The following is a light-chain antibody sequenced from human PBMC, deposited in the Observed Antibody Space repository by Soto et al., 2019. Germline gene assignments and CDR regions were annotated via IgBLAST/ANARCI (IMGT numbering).Light chain of an antibody. Sequence: DIQMTQSPSSLSASIGDRVTITCRASQSVTSNLNWYQQKFGETPKLLMYAASNLQGGVPSRFSGSGSGTDFILTISRLEPEDFAVYFCHQYGTSPYTFAQGTKLDIK. CDR1: QSVTSN. V-gene: IGKV1-39*01. J-gene: IGKJ2*01. CDR3: HQYGTSPYT. CDR2: AAS.